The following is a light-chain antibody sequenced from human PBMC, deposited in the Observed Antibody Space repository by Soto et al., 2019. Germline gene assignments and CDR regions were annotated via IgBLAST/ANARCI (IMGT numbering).Light chain of an antibody. J-gene: IGKJ1*01. Sequence: EIVLTQSPATLSLSPGERATLSCRASQSVGSNLAWYQQYPGQAPRLLIYDASNRATGIPARFSGSGSGTDFTLTISSLEPEDFAVYYCQQRSNLWTFGQGTKVEIK. CDR2: DAS. CDR1: QSVGSN. CDR3: QQRSNLWT. V-gene: IGKV3-11*01.